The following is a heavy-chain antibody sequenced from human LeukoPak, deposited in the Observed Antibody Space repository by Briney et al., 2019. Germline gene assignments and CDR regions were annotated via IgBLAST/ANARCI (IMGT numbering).Heavy chain of an antibody. J-gene: IGHJ1*01. Sequence: PGGSLRLSCAASGFSFSSYAMSRVRQAPGKGLEWVSGISASGATTYYADSVKGRFTISRDNSKNTLYLQMNSLRAEDTAFYYCASEEVAAPGVGYFQLWGQGTLVTVSS. CDR1: GFSFSSYA. CDR3: ASEEVAAPGVGYFQL. CDR2: ISASGATT. D-gene: IGHD6-13*01. V-gene: IGHV3-23*01.